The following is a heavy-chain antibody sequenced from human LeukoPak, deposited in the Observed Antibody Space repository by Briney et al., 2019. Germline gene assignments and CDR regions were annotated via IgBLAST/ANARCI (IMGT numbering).Heavy chain of an antibody. Sequence: SSETLSLTCTVSGGSISSGGYDWSWIRQHPGKGLEWIGYIYYSGSTYYNPSLKSRFTISVDTSKNQFSLKLSSVTAADTAVYYCARLNDSSGLDAFDIWGQGTTVTVSS. CDR3: ARLNDSSGLDAFDI. J-gene: IGHJ3*02. D-gene: IGHD3-22*01. CDR2: IYYSGST. CDR1: GGSISSGGYD. V-gene: IGHV4-31*03.